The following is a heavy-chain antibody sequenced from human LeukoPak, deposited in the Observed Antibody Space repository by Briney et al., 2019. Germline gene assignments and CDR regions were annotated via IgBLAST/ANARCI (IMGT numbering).Heavy chain of an antibody. CDR1: GGTFSSYA. D-gene: IGHD6-6*01. V-gene: IGHV1-69*04. CDR2: IIPILGIA. J-gene: IGHJ4*02. CDR3: ASDPKLGSSDR. Sequence: SVKVSCKASGGTFSSYAISWVRQAPGQGLEWMGRIIPILGIANYAQKFQGRVTITADKSTSTAYMELSSLRSEDTAVYYCASDPKLGSSDRWGQGTLVTVSS.